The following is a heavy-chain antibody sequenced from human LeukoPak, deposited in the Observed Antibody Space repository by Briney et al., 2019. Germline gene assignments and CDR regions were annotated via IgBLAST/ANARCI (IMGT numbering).Heavy chain of an antibody. D-gene: IGHD2-15*01. CDR2: INPNSGGT. J-gene: IGHJ6*02. V-gene: IGHV1-2*02. Sequence: RASVKVSCKASGYTFTGYYMRWVRQAPGQGLEWMGWINPNSGGTNYAQKFQGRVTMTRDTSISTAYMELSRLRSDDTAVYYCARELLVVAATRTDYTYYYYGMDVWGQGTTVTVSS. CDR3: ARELLVVAATRTDYTYYYYGMDV. CDR1: GYTFTGYY.